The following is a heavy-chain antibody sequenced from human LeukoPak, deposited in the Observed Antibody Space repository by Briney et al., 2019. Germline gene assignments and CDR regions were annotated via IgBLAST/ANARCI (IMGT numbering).Heavy chain of an antibody. Sequence: SETLSLTCTVSGGSISSSSYYWSWIRQPPGKGLEWIGSIYYSGSTYYNPSLKSRITISVDTSKNQFSLKLSSVTAADTAVYYCARRVIRYCSSTSCSTHYYYYYMDVWGKGTTVTVSS. CDR2: IYYSGST. V-gene: IGHV4-39*01. D-gene: IGHD2-2*01. CDR3: ARRVIRYCSSTSCSTHYYYYYMDV. CDR1: GGSISSSSYY. J-gene: IGHJ6*03.